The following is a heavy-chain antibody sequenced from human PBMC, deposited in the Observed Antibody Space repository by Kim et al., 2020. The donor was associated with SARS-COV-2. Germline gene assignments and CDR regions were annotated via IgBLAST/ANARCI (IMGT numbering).Heavy chain of an antibody. V-gene: IGHV3-15*01. CDR1: GFTFSNAW. Sequence: GGSLRLSCAASGFTFSNAWMTWVRQAPGKGLEWVGRIKSKTDGGTTEYAAPVKGRFTISRDDSKNTLYLQMNSLKTEDTALYYCTTPPKTYGMDVWGQGTTVTVSS. CDR3: TTPPKTYGMDV. J-gene: IGHJ6*02. CDR2: IKSKTDGGTT.